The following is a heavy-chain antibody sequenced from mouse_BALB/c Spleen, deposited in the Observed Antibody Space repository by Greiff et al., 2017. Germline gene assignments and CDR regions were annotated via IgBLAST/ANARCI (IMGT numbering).Heavy chain of an antibody. CDR1: GYTFSSYW. V-gene: IGHV1-9*01. J-gene: IGHJ3*01. D-gene: IGHD2-10*02. CDR3: ARNKYGNYGAY. Sequence: GELMKPGASVKISCKATGYTFSSYWIEWVKQRPGHGLEWIGEILPGSGSTNYNEKFKGKATFTADTSSNTAYMQLSSLTSEDSAVYYCARNKYGNYGAYWGQGTLVTVSA. CDR2: ILPGSGST.